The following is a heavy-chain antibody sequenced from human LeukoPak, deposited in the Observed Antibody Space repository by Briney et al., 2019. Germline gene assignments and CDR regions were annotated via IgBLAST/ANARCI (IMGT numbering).Heavy chain of an antibody. CDR1: GFNFHEFY. CDR3: AREAVAGVFDL. CDR2: IGGSDNIV. V-gene: IGHV3-11*01. J-gene: IGHJ5*02. D-gene: IGHD6-19*01. Sequence: PGGFLRLSCATSGFNFHEFYMSWIRPAPGKGLEWVADIGGSDNIVSYGESVRDRFAISRDFATDSLYLQMDSLRAEDTAVYYCAREAVAGVFDLWGQGTLVPGSS.